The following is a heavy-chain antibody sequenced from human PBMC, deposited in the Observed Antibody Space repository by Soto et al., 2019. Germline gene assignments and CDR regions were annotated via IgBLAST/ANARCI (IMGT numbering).Heavy chain of an antibody. J-gene: IGHJ4*02. CDR2: IWYDGRNK. CDR3: ARDASYSGSQTSGY. D-gene: IGHD1-26*01. V-gene: IGHV3-33*01. Sequence: PGGSLRLSCAASVCTFSIYGRHWVRQAPGKGLEWVAVIWYDGRNKYCADSVKGRFTISRDNSKNTLYLQMNSLRAEDTAVYYCARDASYSGSQTSGYWGQGTLVTVSS. CDR1: VCTFSIYG.